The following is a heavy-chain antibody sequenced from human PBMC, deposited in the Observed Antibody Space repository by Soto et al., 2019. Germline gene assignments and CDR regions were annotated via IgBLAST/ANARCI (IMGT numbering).Heavy chain of an antibody. CDR3: ARSVWAFDI. V-gene: IGHV3-7*03. CDR2: IKQDGSEK. J-gene: IGHJ3*02. Sequence: GGSLRLSCAASGFTFRGYWMSWVRQAPGKGLEWVANIKQDGSEKYYMDSVKGRFTISRDNAKNSLYLQMNSLRAEDTAVYYCARSVWAFDIWGQGTMVTVSS. CDR1: GFTFRGYW. D-gene: IGHD2-21*01.